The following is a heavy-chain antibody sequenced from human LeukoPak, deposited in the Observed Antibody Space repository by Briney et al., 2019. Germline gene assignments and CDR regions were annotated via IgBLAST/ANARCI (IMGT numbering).Heavy chain of an antibody. J-gene: IGHJ3*02. Sequence: GSLRLSCAASGFTFSSYGMHWVRQAPGKGLEWVAVISYDGSNKYYADSVKGRFTISRDNSKNTLYLQMNSLRAEDTAVYYCAREYYDFWSGRRDAFDIWGQGTMVTVSS. D-gene: IGHD3-3*01. CDR1: GFTFSSYG. CDR3: AREYYDFWSGRRDAFDI. V-gene: IGHV3-30*03. CDR2: ISYDGSNK.